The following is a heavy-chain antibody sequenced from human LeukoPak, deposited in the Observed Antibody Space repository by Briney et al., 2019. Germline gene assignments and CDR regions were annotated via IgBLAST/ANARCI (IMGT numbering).Heavy chain of an antibody. CDR2: IKPSGSEK. CDR1: GFAFSNYW. V-gene: IGHV3-7*01. J-gene: IGHJ3*02. Sequence: GGSLRLSCEGSGFAFSNYWMTWVRQAPEKGLEWVANIKPSGSEKHYADSVEGRFTISRDNAKNSLYLQMNSLRAEDTAVYYCARDLDTYVVLTAYDTFDIWGQGTMVTVSS. D-gene: IGHD2-21*02. CDR3: ARDLDTYVVLTAYDTFDI.